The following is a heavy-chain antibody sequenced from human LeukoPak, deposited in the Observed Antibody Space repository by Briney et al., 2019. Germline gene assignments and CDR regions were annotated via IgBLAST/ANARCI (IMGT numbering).Heavy chain of an antibody. CDR2: IYYSGST. Sequence: SETLSLTCTVSGGSISSYYWSWIRQPPGKGLEWIGYIYYSGSTNYNPSLKSRVTISVDTSKNQFSLKLSSVTAADTAVYYCARDLLRLGELSSDAFDIWGQGTMVTVSS. J-gene: IGHJ3*02. CDR3: ARDLLRLGELSSDAFDI. V-gene: IGHV4-59*12. CDR1: GGSISSYY. D-gene: IGHD3-16*02.